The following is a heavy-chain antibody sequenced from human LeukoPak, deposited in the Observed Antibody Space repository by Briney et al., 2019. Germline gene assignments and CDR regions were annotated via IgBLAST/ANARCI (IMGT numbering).Heavy chain of an antibody. Sequence: SETLSLTCAVYGGSFSGYYWSWIRQPPGKGLEWIGEINHSGSTNYNPSLKSRVTISVDTSKNQFSLKLSFVTAADTAVYYCARGLAVAGTMEYFQHWGQGTLVTVSS. D-gene: IGHD6-19*01. CDR3: ARGLAVAGTMEYFQH. J-gene: IGHJ1*01. CDR1: GGSFSGYY. CDR2: INHSGST. V-gene: IGHV4-34*01.